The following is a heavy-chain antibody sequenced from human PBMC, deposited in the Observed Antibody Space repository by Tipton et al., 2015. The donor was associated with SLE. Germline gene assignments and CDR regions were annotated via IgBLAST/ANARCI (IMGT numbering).Heavy chain of an antibody. CDR3: ARRLSSGWYGDYYYMDV. Sequence: QLVQSGAEVKKPGASVKVSCKASGYTFTSYGISWVRQAPGRGLEWMGWISVYNGDTKYEQNLQGRVTMTTDPSTNTAYMELRSLRPDDTAVYYCARRLSSGWYGDYYYMDVWGKGTTVTVSS. CDR1: GYTFTSYG. CDR2: ISVYNGDT. J-gene: IGHJ6*03. V-gene: IGHV1-18*01. D-gene: IGHD6-19*01.